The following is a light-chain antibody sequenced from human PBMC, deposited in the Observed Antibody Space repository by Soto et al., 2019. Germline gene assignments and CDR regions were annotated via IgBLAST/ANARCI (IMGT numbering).Light chain of an antibody. J-gene: IGKJ2*01. CDR3: QQYYSTPPYT. CDR2: WAS. V-gene: IGKV4-1*01. CDR1: QGVIDSSNNKNY. Sequence: DIVMTQSPDSLAVSLGKRATINCKSSQGVIDSSNNKNYFAWYQQKPGQPLNLLMYWASTGESGVPDRFSGSGSGTDFTLSISSLQAEDVAVYYCQQYYSTPPYTFGHGTKLEIK.